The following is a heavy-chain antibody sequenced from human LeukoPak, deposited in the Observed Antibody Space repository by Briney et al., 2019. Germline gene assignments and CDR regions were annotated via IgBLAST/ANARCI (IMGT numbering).Heavy chain of an antibody. J-gene: IGHJ4*02. CDR2: ISSSSYI. CDR1: GFTFSDYY. Sequence: GGSLRLSCAASGFTFSDYYMSWIRQAPGKGLEWVSYISSSSYIYYADSVKGRFTISRDNAKNSLYLQMNSLRAEDTAVYYCARDRTVARPGDYWGQGTLVTVSS. CDR3: ARDRTVARPGDY. D-gene: IGHD6-6*01. V-gene: IGHV3-11*06.